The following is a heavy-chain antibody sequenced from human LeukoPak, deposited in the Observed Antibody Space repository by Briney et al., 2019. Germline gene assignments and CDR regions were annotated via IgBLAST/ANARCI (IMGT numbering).Heavy chain of an antibody. CDR2: IYYSGST. CDR1: GGSISSGGYY. J-gene: IGHJ4*02. V-gene: IGHV4-31*03. Sequence: SQTLSLTCTVSGGSISSGGYYWRWIRQHPGKGLEWIGYIYYSGSTYYNPSLKSRVTISVDTSKNQFSLKLSSVTAADTAVYYCARALSPPYTFDYWGQGTLVTVSS. CDR3: ARALSPPYTFDY. D-gene: IGHD2-2*01.